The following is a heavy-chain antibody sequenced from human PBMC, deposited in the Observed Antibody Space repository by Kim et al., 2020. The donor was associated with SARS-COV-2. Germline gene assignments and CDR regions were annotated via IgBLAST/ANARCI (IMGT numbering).Heavy chain of an antibody. V-gene: IGHV1-8*01. D-gene: IGHD3-22*01. CDR3: ARALFDSSGYYLDY. J-gene: IGHJ4*02. Sequence: QRVQGRVTLARNTSTSTAYIELSSLRSEDTAVYYCARALFDSSGYYLDYWGQGTLVTVSS.